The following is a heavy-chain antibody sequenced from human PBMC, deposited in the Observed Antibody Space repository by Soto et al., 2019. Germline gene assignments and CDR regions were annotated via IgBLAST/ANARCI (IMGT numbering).Heavy chain of an antibody. Sequence: SGPTLVKPTQTLTLTCTFSGFSLSTSGVGVGWIRQPPGKALEWLALIYWDDDKRYSPSLKSRLTINKDTSKNQVVLTMTNMDPVDTGTYYCAHGAVADIQRPFDYWGQGTLVTVSS. V-gene: IGHV2-5*02. CDR2: IYWDDDK. CDR1: GFSLSTSGVG. J-gene: IGHJ4*02. D-gene: IGHD6-19*01. CDR3: AHGAVADIQRPFDY.